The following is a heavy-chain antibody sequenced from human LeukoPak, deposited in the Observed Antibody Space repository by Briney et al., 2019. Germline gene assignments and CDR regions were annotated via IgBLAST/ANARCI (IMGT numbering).Heavy chain of an antibody. CDR2: INPNSGGT. V-gene: IGHV1-2*02. J-gene: IGHJ3*02. Sequence: ASVKVSCKASGYTFTGYYMHWVRQAPGQGLEWMGWINPNSGGTNHAQKFQGRVTMTRDTSISTAYMELSRLRSDDTAVYYCAGGGRRYDFWSGYNVFDIWGKGKMVTV. CDR3: AGGGRRYDFWSGYNVFDI. D-gene: IGHD3-3*01. CDR1: GYTFTGYY.